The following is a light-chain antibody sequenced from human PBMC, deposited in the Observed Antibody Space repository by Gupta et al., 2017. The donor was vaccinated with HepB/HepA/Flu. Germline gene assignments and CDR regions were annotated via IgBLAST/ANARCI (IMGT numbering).Light chain of an antibody. V-gene: IGLV2-23*02. Sequence: QSALTQPASVSGSPGQSITISCTGTSSDVGSYNLVSWYQQHPGKAPKLMIYEVSKRPSGVSHRFSGSKSGNTASLTLSGLQAEDEADYYCCSYAGRGVFGTGTKVTVL. CDR3: CSYAGRGV. CDR1: SSDVGSYNL. CDR2: EVS. J-gene: IGLJ1*01.